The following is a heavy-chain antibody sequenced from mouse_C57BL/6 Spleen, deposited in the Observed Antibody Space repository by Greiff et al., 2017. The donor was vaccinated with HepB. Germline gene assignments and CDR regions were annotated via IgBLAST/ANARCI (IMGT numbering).Heavy chain of an antibody. CDR2: IDPENGDT. CDR3: TFYDGNYAGYFDV. J-gene: IGHJ1*03. Sequence: EVKLMESGAELVRPGASVKLSCTASGFNIKDDYMHWVKQRPEQGLEWIGWIDPENGDTEYASKFQGNATITADTSSNTAYLQLSSLTSEDTAVYYCTFYDGNYAGYFDVWGTGTTVTVSS. CDR1: GFNIKDDY. D-gene: IGHD2-1*01. V-gene: IGHV14-4*01.